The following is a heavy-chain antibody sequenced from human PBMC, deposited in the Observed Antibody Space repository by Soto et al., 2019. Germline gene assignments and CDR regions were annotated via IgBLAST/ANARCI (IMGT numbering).Heavy chain of an antibody. CDR2: IHYSGST. D-gene: IGHD3-3*01. CDR1: RSSIISTIYY. V-gene: IGHV4-39*01. J-gene: IGHJ4*02. Sequence: PSETFSLNCTVSRSSIISTIYYWGWIRQPPGKGLEWIGNIHYSGSTYYDSSLKTRVTISVDTSKNQFSLKLSSVTAADTAVYYCARVWGYYADHWGQGTLVTVS. CDR3: ARVWGYYADH.